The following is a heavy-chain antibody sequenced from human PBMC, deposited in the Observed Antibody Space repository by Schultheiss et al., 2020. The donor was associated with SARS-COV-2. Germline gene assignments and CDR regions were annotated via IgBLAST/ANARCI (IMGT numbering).Heavy chain of an antibody. V-gene: IGHV3-74*01. D-gene: IGHD5-18*01. J-gene: IGHJ5*01. CDR2: VNSDGSTT. CDR3: ARDRTAMTDS. Sequence: GGSLRLSCAVYGGSFSGYYWSWIRQPPGKGLEWVSRVNSDGSTTTYADSVKGRFTMSRDNAKNTLYLQMNSLRAEDTAVYYCARDRTAMTDSWGQGTLVTVSS. CDR1: GGSFSGYY.